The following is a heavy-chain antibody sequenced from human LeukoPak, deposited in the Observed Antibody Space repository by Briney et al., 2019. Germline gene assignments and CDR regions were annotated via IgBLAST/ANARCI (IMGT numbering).Heavy chain of an antibody. CDR2: MYYSGST. CDR3: ARQGRSKGYFDY. D-gene: IGHD4-11*01. J-gene: IGHJ4*02. CDR1: GGSISNYY. Sequence: PSETLSLTCTVSGGSISNYYWSWIRQPPGQGLEWIGYMYYSGSTNYNPSLKSRVTISVDTSKNQFSLKLSSVTAADTAVYYCARQGRSKGYFDYWGQGTLVTVSS. V-gene: IGHV4-59*08.